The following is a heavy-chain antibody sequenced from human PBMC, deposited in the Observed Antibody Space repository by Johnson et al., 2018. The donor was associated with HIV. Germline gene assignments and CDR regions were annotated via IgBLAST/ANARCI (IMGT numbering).Heavy chain of an antibody. CDR3: ARLPSGYSRDAFDI. CDR1: GFTFSNYW. CDR2: IKQDGSEK. Sequence: MQLVESGGGLVQPGGSLRLSCAASGFTFSNYWMSWVRQAPGKGLEWVANIKQDGSEKYYVDSVKGRFTISRDNAKKSLYLQMNSLRAEDTAVYYCARLPSGYSRDAFDIWGQGTMVTVSS. J-gene: IGHJ3*02. D-gene: IGHD5-18*01. V-gene: IGHV3-7*02.